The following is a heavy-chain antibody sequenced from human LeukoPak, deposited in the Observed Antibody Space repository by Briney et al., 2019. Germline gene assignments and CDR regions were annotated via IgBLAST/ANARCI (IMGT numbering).Heavy chain of an antibody. CDR3: ATAKGADYGDYFGY. V-gene: IGHV3-53*01. CDR1: GFTVSNNY. CDR2: IYSGGST. D-gene: IGHD4-17*01. J-gene: IGHJ4*02. Sequence: PGGSLRLSCAASGFTVSNNYMSWVRQAPGKGLEWVSVIYSGGSTYYADSVKGRFTISRDNSKNTLYLQMNSPRAEDTAVYYCATAKGADYGDYFGYWGQGTLVTVPS.